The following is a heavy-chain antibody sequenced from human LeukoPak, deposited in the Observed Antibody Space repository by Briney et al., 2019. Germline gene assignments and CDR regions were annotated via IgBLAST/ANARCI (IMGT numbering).Heavy chain of an antibody. V-gene: IGHV3-48*01. D-gene: IGHD3-22*01. Sequence: PGGSLRLSCAASGFTFSTYSMNWVRQAPGKGLEWVSFITSSSGTTYYADSVKGRFTIPRDNAKNSLYLQMSSLRVEDTAVYYCARAEKGGYYDSSGYDYWGQGTLVTVSS. J-gene: IGHJ4*02. CDR2: ITSSSGTT. CDR3: ARAEKGGYYDSSGYDY. CDR1: GFTFSTYS.